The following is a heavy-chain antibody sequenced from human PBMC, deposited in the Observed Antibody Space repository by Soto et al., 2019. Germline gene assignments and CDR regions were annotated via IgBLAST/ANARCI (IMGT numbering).Heavy chain of an antibody. Sequence: GGSLRLSCGASGFTLRNSWMYWVRQAPGKGLEWVANINRDGSHKYYVDSVKGRFTISRDNSKNTLYLQMNSLRAEDTAVYYCARDLGYSSSWYEGVVGNYYYYYGMDVWGQGTTVTVSS. CDR2: INRDGSHK. CDR1: GFTLRNSW. CDR3: ARDLGYSSSWYEGVVGNYYYYYGMDV. J-gene: IGHJ6*02. D-gene: IGHD6-13*01. V-gene: IGHV3-7*01.